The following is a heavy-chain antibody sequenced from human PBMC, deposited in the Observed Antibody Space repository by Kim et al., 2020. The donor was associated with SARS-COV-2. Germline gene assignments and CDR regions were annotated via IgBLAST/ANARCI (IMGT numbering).Heavy chain of an antibody. CDR2: FDPEDGET. CDR1: GYTLTELS. J-gene: IGHJ3*02. Sequence: ASVKVSCKVSGYTLTELSMHWVRQAPGKGLEWMGGFDPEDGETIYAQKFQGRVTMTEDTSTDTAYMELSSLRSEDTAVYYCATAIWFGELSGAFDIWGQGTMVTVSS. CDR3: ATAIWFGELSGAFDI. V-gene: IGHV1-24*01. D-gene: IGHD3-10*01.